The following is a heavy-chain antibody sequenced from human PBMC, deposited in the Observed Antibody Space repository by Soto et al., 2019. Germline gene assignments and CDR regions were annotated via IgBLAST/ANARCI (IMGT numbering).Heavy chain of an antibody. CDR3: ARDYRGSLLDY. D-gene: IGHD1-26*01. Sequence: GGSLRLSCAASGFTFSSYAMHWVRQAPGKGLEWVAVISYDGSNKYYADSVKGRFTISRDNSKNTLYLQMNSLRAEDTAVYYCARDYRGSLLDYWGQGTLVTVSS. CDR1: GFTFSSYA. V-gene: IGHV3-30-3*01. J-gene: IGHJ4*02. CDR2: ISYDGSNK.